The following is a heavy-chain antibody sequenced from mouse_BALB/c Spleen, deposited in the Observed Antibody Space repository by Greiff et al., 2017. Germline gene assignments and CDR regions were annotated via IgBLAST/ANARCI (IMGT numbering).Heavy chain of an antibody. CDR2: IRLKSNNYAT. CDR3: TLTTVVATRYWYFDV. J-gene: IGHJ1*01. CDR1: GFTFSNYW. Sequence: EVQGVESGGGLVQPGGSMKLSCVASGFTFSNYWMNWVRQSPEKGLEWVAEIRLKSNNYATHYAESVKGRFTISRDDSKSSVYLQMNNLRAEDTGIYYCTLTTVVATRYWYFDVWGAGTTVTVSS. V-gene: IGHV6-6*02. D-gene: IGHD1-1*01.